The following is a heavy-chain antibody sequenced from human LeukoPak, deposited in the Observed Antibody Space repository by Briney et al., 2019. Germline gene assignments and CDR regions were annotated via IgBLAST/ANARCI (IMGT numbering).Heavy chain of an antibody. J-gene: IGHJ4*02. D-gene: IGHD3-22*01. CDR3: ARVSNSYDSSDYYYYDY. Sequence: GRSLRLSCAASGFTFSSYAMHWVRQAPGKGLEWVAVISYDGSNKYYADSVKGRFTISRDNSKNTLYLQMNSLRAEDTAVYYCARVSNSYDSSDYYYYDYWGQGTLVTVSS. CDR1: GFTFSSYA. CDR2: ISYDGSNK. V-gene: IGHV3-30*04.